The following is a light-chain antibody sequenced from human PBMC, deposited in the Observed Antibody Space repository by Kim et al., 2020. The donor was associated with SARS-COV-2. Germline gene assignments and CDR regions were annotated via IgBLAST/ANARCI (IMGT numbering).Light chain of an antibody. J-gene: IGLJ2*01. CDR2: QDT. CDR1: KLGDTY. V-gene: IGLV3-1*01. CDR3: QAWDSSTVV. Sequence: SYEPTQPPSVSVSPGQTASITCSGDKLGDTYASWYQQKPGQSPVLVIYQDTKRPSGIPERFSGSNSGTTATLTISGTQAMDGADYYCQAWDSSTVVFGGGTKLTVL.